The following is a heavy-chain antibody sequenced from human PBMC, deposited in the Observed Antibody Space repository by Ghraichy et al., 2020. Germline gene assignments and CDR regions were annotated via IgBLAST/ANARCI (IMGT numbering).Heavy chain of an antibody. Sequence: PETLSLTCVVYGGSFSGYYWSWIRQSPGKGLEWIGEINHSGSTNYNPSLKSRVTISLDTSKNQFSLKLSSVTAADTAVYYCTRKRLQSWFDPWGQGTLVTVSS. J-gene: IGHJ5*02. V-gene: IGHV4-34*01. CDR1: GGSFSGYY. D-gene: IGHD6-25*01. CDR3: TRKRLQSWFDP. CDR2: INHSGST.